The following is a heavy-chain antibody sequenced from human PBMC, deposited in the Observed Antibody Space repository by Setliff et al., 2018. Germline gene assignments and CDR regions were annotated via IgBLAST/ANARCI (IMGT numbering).Heavy chain of an antibody. CDR1: GGTFRNYG. D-gene: IGHD3-22*01. J-gene: IGHJ4*02. V-gene: IGHV1-69*05. CDR2: TIPMFGTT. CDR3: ARERGSYDSSTHYTYCFDY. Sequence: GASVKVSCKATGGTFRNYGISWVRQAPGQGLEWMGGTIPMFGTTNYAQKFQGRVTVTTDDSTNTAYMELSSLRSEDTAVYFCARERGSYDSSTHYTYCFDYWGQGTLVTVSS.